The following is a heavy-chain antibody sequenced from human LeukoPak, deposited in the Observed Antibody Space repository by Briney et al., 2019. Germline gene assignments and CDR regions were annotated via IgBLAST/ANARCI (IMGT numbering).Heavy chain of an antibody. J-gene: IGHJ3*02. D-gene: IGHD3-10*01. Sequence: ASVKVSCKASGYTFTGYYMHWVRQAPGQGLEWMGWINPNSGGTNYAQKFQGRVTITADKSTSTAYMELSSLRSEDTAVYYCARDPSRITMVRDAFDIWGQGTMVTVSS. CDR1: GYTFTGYY. CDR3: ARDPSRITMVRDAFDI. V-gene: IGHV1-2*02. CDR2: INPNSGGT.